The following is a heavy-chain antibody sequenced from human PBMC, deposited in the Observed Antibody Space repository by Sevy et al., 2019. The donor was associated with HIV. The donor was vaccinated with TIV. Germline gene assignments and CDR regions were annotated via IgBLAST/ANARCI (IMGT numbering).Heavy chain of an antibody. CDR3: ARDGVNWGPRGYFDY. CDR2: ISYDGSNK. V-gene: IGHV3-30-3*01. Sequence: GGSLRLSCAASGFTFSSYAMHWVRQAPGKGLEWVAVISYDGSNKYYADSVKGRFTISRDNSKNTLYLQMNSLRAEDTAVYDCARDGVNWGPRGYFDYWGQGTLVTVSS. CDR1: GFTFSSYA. D-gene: IGHD7-27*01. J-gene: IGHJ4*02.